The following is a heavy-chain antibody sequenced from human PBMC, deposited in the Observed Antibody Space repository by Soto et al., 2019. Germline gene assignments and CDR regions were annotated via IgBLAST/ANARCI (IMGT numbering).Heavy chain of an antibody. D-gene: IGHD3-9*01. Sequence: HPGGSLRLSCAASGFAFSSYWMTWVCQAPGKGLEWVANINQDGSEKYYVDSVKGRFTISRDNAKNSLYLQMSSLRAEDTAVYYCASHILPAYQRDYWGQGTLVTV. CDR2: INQDGSEK. J-gene: IGHJ4*02. CDR3: ASHILPAYQRDY. CDR1: GFAFSSYW. V-gene: IGHV3-7*03.